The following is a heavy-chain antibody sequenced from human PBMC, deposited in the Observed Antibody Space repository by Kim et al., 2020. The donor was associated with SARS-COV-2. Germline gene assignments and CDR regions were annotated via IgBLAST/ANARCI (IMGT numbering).Heavy chain of an antibody. V-gene: IGHV4-59*01. CDR3: ARVGDSSDYYPFDH. J-gene: IGHJ4*02. Sequence: SETLSLTCTVSGVSISSYYWSWIRQPPGKGLEWIGYVYYSGSTNYNPSLKSRVTMSVDTSKNQLSLNLSSVTAADTAVYYCARVGDSSDYYPFDHWGQGTLVTVSS. CDR2: VYYSGST. CDR1: GVSISSYY. D-gene: IGHD3-22*01.